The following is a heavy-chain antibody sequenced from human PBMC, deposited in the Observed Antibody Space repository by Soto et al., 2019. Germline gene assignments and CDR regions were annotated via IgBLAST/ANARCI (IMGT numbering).Heavy chain of an antibody. CDR2: INPNSGGT. Sequence: ASVQASCKASGSTFTCSYMHCVRQAPGQGLEWMGWINPNSGGTNSAQKFQGRVTVTRDTSIGTAYMERSRLRSDATAVYYCARDGQVGFIAARSAYYFDYWGQGTLGAVS. D-gene: IGHD6-6*01. J-gene: IGHJ4*02. V-gene: IGHV1-2*02. CDR3: ARDGQVGFIAARSAYYFDY. CDR1: GSTFTCSY.